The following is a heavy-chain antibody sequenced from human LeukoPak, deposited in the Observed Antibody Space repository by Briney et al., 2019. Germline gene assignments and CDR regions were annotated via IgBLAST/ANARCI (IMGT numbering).Heavy chain of an antibody. Sequence: GGSLRLSCAASGFTFANYAMNWVRQAPEKGLEWISGISGSGGSTYYADSVKGRFTISRDNSRNTLYLQMNSLRAEDTAIYYCAKAGDSSGWYFDYWGQGTLVTASS. CDR3: AKAGDSSGWYFDY. V-gene: IGHV3-23*01. D-gene: IGHD6-19*01. CDR1: GFTFANYA. CDR2: ISGSGGST. J-gene: IGHJ4*02.